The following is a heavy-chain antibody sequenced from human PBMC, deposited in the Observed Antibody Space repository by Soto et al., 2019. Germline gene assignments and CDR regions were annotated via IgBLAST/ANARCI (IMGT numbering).Heavy chain of an antibody. CDR3: ATGQMYYCDSRGPPSHFDS. V-gene: IGHV1-24*01. J-gene: IGHJ4*02. CDR2: FQPENGET. Sequence: ASVKVSCKVSGYTLTELSMHWVRQAPGGGRAWTGEFQPENGETNYAERSHGRATMTGETTAAPAYMDLSSLRSEDTAFYSCATGQMYYCDSRGPPSHFDSWGQGTLVTVSS. CDR1: GYTLTELS. D-gene: IGHD3-22*01.